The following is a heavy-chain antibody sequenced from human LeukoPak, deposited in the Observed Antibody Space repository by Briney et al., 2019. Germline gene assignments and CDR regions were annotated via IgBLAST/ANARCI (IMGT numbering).Heavy chain of an antibody. V-gene: IGHV1-3*01. Sequence: ASVKVSCKASGYTFTSYAMHWVRQAPGQRLEWMGWINAGNGNTKYSQKFQGRVTITRDTSASTAYMEPSSLRSEDTAVYYCARDPEDIVVVVAAEDHDAFDIWGQGTMVTVSS. J-gene: IGHJ3*02. CDR2: INAGNGNT. CDR1: GYTFTSYA. D-gene: IGHD2-15*01. CDR3: ARDPEDIVVVVAAEDHDAFDI.